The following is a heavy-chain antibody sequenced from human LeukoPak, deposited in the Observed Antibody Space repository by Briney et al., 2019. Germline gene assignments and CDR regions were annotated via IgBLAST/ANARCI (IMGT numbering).Heavy chain of an antibody. V-gene: IGHV3-30*02. CDR1: GFTFSTYS. J-gene: IGHJ4*02. CDR3: ATQEDYYFDF. D-gene: IGHD2-15*01. Sequence: TGGSLRLSCAASGFTFSTYSMNWVRQAPGKGLEWVAFVRYDGSNNHYADSVKGRFTISRDNSKNTLYLQMNSLRAEDTAVYYCATQEDYYFDFWGQGTLVTVSS. CDR2: VRYDGSNN.